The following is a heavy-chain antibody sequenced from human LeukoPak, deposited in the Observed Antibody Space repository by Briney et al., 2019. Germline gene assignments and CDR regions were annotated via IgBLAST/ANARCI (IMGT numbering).Heavy chain of an antibody. J-gene: IGHJ3*02. CDR2: IIPIFGTT. D-gene: IGHD5-24*01. CDR3: AREGDVEMATIRAFDI. CDR1: GGTFSSYG. Sequence: SVKVSCKASGGTFSSYGITWVRQAPGQGLEGMGEIIPIFGTTNYAQKFQGRVTITADESTSTAYMELSSLRSEDTAVYYCAREGDVEMATIRAFDIWGQGTMVTVSS. V-gene: IGHV1-69*13.